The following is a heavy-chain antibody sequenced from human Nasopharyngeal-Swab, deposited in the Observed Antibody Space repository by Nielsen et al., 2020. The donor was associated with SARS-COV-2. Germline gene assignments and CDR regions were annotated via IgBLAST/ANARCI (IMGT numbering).Heavy chain of an antibody. D-gene: IGHD2-15*01. CDR1: GYSFTSYW. CDR2: IYPGDSDT. J-gene: IGHJ4*02. Sequence: GESLKISCKGSGYSFTSYWIGWVRQMPGKGLEWMGIIYPGDSDTRYSPSFQGQFTISADKSISTAYLQWSSLKASDTAMYYCARRVGYCSGGSCYFDYWGQGTLVTVSS. CDR3: ARRVGYCSGGSCYFDY. V-gene: IGHV5-51*01.